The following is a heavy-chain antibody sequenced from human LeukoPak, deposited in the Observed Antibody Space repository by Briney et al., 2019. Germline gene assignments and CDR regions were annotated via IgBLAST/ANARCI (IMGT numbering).Heavy chain of an antibody. Sequence: GGSLRLSCAASGFTFSSHWTTWVRQAPGKGLEWVANLKEDGSEKYYVDSVKGRFTISRDNAKNSLYLQMNSLRGDDTAVYYCARGVYYFDYWGQGTLVTVSS. CDR2: LKEDGSEK. CDR1: GFTFSSHW. CDR3: ARGVYYFDY. V-gene: IGHV3-7*04. J-gene: IGHJ4*02.